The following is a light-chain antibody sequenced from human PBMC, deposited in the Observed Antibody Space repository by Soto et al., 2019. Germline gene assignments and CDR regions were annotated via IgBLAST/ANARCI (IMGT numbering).Light chain of an antibody. CDR3: LQDFNYPLT. Sequence: AIPMTQSPSSLSASVGDRVTITFRASQGIRNDLGWFQQKRGKAPKLLIYAASNLQSGVPSRFSGSGSGTDFTLTISSLQPEDFATYYCLQDFNYPLTVGGGTKVEI. CDR2: AAS. V-gene: IGKV1-6*01. J-gene: IGKJ4*01. CDR1: QGIRND.